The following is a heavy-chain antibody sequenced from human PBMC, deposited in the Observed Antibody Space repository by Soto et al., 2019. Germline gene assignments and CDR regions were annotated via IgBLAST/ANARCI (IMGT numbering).Heavy chain of an antibody. Sequence: QVQLVQSGTEVKEPGASVRVSCKASGYTFTIYGITWVRRTPGQGLEWMGWISGSSGTTEYAEKFRDRVTMTTDTSTNTAYMELRSLRSDDTAVYYCGRLPNCNSGKCYGYYIDYWGQGTLVTVSS. CDR1: GYTFTIYG. CDR3: GRLPNCNSGKCYGYYIDY. D-gene: IGHD2-2*01. CDR2: ISGSSGTT. J-gene: IGHJ4*02. V-gene: IGHV1-18*01.